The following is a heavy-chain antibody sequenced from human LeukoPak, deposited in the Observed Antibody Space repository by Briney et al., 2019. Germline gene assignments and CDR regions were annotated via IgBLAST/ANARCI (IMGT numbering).Heavy chain of an antibody. D-gene: IGHD3-22*01. CDR3: ARWKNYDSDY. CDR1: GFTFSSYA. Sequence: GGSLRLSCAASGFTFSSYAMSWVRQAPGKGLEWVSGISGSGDSTYYADSVKGRFTISRDNAKNSLYLQMNSLRAEDTAVYYCARWKNYDSDYWGQGTLVTVSS. J-gene: IGHJ4*02. CDR2: ISGSGDST. V-gene: IGHV3-23*01.